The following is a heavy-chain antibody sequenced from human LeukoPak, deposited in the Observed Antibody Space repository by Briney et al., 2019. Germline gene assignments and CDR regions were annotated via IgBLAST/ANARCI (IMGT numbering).Heavy chain of an antibody. D-gene: IGHD6-6*01. J-gene: IGHJ4*02. V-gene: IGHV3-20*04. CDR1: GFTFDDYG. Sequence: GGSLRLSCAASGFTFDDYGMSWVRQAPGKGLEWVSGINWNGGSTGYADSVKGRFTISRDNAKNSLYLQMNSLRAEDTALYYCARPRSSSEGKIYYFDYWGQGTLVTVSS. CDR2: INWNGGST. CDR3: ARPRSSSEGKIYYFDY.